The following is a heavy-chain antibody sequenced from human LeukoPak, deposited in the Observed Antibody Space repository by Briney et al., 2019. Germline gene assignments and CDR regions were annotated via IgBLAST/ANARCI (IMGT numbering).Heavy chain of an antibody. CDR2: ISSSSSTI. J-gene: IGHJ3*02. D-gene: IGHD6-19*01. CDR3: ARDGPYSSGWYSFDI. V-gene: IGHV3-48*01. CDR1: GFTFSSYS. Sequence: GRSLRLSCAASGFTFSSYSMSWVRQAPGKGLEWVSYISSSSSTIYYADSVKGRFTISRDNAKNSLYLQMNSLRAEDTAVYYCARDGPYSSGWYSFDIWGQGTMVTVSS.